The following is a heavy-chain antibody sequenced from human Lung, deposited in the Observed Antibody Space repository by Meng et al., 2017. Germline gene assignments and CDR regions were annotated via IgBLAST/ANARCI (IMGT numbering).Heavy chain of an antibody. Sequence: VQRQPRGAGPSEAADRLARPGGLAGGSFSDYYWGWSRQPPGKGLEWIGESNHSGSTTYNPSLESRATISVDTSQDNLSLKLSSVTAADSAVYYCARGPTTMAHDFDYWGQGTLVTVSS. CDR1: GGSFSDYY. CDR2: SNHSGST. CDR3: ARGPTTMAHDFDY. J-gene: IGHJ4*02. V-gene: IGHV4-34*01. D-gene: IGHD4-11*01.